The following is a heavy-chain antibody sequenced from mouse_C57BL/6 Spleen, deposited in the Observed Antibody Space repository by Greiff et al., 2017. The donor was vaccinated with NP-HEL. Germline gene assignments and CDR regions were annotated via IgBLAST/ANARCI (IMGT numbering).Heavy chain of an antibody. D-gene: IGHD2-1*01. V-gene: IGHV5-12*01. J-gene: IGHJ1*03. Sequence: EVKLMESGGGLVQPGGSLKLSCAASGFTFSDYYMYWVRQTPEKRLEWVAYISNGGGSTYYPDTVKGRFTISRDNAKNTLYLQMSRLKSEDTAMYYCARPGGNYWYFDVWGTGTTVTVSS. CDR3: ARPGGNYWYFDV. CDR2: ISNGGGST. CDR1: GFTFSDYY.